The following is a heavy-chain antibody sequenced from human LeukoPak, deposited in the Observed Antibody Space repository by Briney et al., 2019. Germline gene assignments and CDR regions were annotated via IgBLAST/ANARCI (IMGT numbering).Heavy chain of an antibody. V-gene: IGHV4-39*01. D-gene: IGHD3-22*01. CDR3: ASYDYYDSSFQH. CDR1: GGSISSSSYY. Sequence: SETLSLTCTVSGGSISSSSYYWGWIRQPPGKGLEWIGSIYYSGSTYYNPSLKSRVTISVDTSENQFSLKLSSVTAADTAVYYCASYDYYDSSFQHWGQGTLVTVSS. CDR2: IYYSGST. J-gene: IGHJ1*01.